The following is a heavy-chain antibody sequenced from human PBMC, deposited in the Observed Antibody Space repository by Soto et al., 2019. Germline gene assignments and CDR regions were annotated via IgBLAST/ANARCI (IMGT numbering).Heavy chain of an antibody. J-gene: IGHJ3*02. CDR2: IISTGGTT. CDR1: GFTFSRYA. D-gene: IGHD4-17*01. V-gene: IGHV3-23*01. Sequence: EEQLLESGGGLVQPGGSLRLSCAASGFTFSRYAMTWVRQAAGQGLEWVSTIISTGGTTYYADSVKGRFTISRDNSKISLYLQMNSLRAEDTAVYYCAKVYGDYYHAFPMWGQGTMVTVSS. CDR3: AKVYGDYYHAFPM.